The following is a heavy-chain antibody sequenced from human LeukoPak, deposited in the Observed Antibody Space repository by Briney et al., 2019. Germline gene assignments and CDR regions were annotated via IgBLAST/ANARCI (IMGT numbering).Heavy chain of an antibody. Sequence: GGSLRLSCAASGFTFSSYWMHWVRQAPGKGLEWVSSISSSGSYIYCADSVKGRFTISRDNAKNSLFLQMNSLRAEDTAVYYCATRYLLVGATTALFPDYWGQGTLVTVSS. V-gene: IGHV3-21*01. CDR2: ISSSGSYI. J-gene: IGHJ4*02. CDR1: GFTFSSYW. D-gene: IGHD1-26*01. CDR3: ATRYLLVGATTALFPDY.